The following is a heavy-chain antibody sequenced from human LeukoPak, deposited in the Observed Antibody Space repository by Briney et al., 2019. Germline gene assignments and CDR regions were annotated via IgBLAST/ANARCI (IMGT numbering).Heavy chain of an antibody. D-gene: IGHD1-26*01. V-gene: IGHV4-34*01. CDR1: GGSFSGYY. CDR2: INHSGST. CDR3: ARAEWELPERVWFDY. J-gene: IGHJ4*02. Sequence: SETLSLTCAVYGGSFSGYYWSWIRQPPGKGLEWIGEINHSGSTNYNPSLKSRVTISVDTSKNQFSLKLSSVTAADTAVYYCARAEWELPERVWFDYWGQGTLVTVSS.